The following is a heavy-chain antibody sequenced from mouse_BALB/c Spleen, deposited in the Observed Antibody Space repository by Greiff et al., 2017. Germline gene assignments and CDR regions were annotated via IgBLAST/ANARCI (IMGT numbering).Heavy chain of an antibody. J-gene: IGHJ2*01. Sequence: VQRVESGPGLVAPSQSLSITCTVSGFSLTGYGVNWVRQPPGKGLEWLGMIWGDGSTDYNSALKSRLSISKDNSKSQVFLKMNSLQTDDTARYYCAREWDSNYFDYWGQGTTLTVSS. V-gene: IGHV2-6-7*01. CDR2: IWGDGST. D-gene: IGHD4-1*01. CDR1: GFSLTGYG. CDR3: AREWDSNYFDY.